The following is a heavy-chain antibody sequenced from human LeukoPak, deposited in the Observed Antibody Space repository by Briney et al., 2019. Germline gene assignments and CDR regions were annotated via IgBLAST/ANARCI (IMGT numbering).Heavy chain of an antibody. V-gene: IGHV4-4*07. CDR3: ASSPSTVVDFDY. Sequence: SETLSLTCTVSGGSISSYYWSWIRQRAGKGLEWIGRIYTSGSTNYNPSLKSRVTMSVDTSKNQFSLKLSSVTAADTAVYYCASSPSTVVDFDYWGQGTLVTVSS. D-gene: IGHD2-15*01. CDR1: GGSISSYY. J-gene: IGHJ4*02. CDR2: IYTSGST.